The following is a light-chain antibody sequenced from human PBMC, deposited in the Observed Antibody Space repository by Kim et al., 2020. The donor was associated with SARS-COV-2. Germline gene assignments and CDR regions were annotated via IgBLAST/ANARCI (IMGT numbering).Light chain of an antibody. Sequence: YPGERATPSCRASQSVSSHLAWYQQKPGQAPRLLIYDASNRATGIPARFSGSGSGTDFTLTISSLEPEDFAVYYCQQRSNWPPITFGQGTRLEIK. CDR1: QSVSSH. CDR3: QQRSNWPPIT. V-gene: IGKV3-11*01. CDR2: DAS. J-gene: IGKJ5*01.